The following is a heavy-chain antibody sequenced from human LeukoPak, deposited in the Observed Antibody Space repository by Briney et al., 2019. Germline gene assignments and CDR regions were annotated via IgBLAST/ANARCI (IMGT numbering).Heavy chain of an antibody. Sequence: SETLSLTCAVSGGSISSYYWSWIRQPPGKGLEWIAYIHYSGNTNYNPSLKSRVTISVDTSKNQFSLKLSSVTAADTAVYYCARGSYSSSSGGYYYGMDVWGQGTTVTVSS. D-gene: IGHD6-6*01. CDR2: IHYSGNT. CDR1: GGSISSYY. V-gene: IGHV4-59*01. CDR3: ARGSYSSSSGGYYYGMDV. J-gene: IGHJ6*02.